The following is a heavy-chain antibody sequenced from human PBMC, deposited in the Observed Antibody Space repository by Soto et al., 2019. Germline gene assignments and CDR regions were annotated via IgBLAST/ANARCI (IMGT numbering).Heavy chain of an antibody. V-gene: IGHV1-24*01. CDR1: GYTLTELS. CDR2: FDPEDGET. D-gene: IGHD3-22*01. J-gene: IGHJ3*02. Sequence: ASVKVSCKVSGYTLTELSMHWVRQAPGKGLEWMGGFDPEDGETIYVQQFQGRVTMTEDTSTDTAYMELSSLRSEDTAMYYCASTDSSGYNPVGAFDIWGQGTMVTVSS. CDR3: ASTDSSGYNPVGAFDI.